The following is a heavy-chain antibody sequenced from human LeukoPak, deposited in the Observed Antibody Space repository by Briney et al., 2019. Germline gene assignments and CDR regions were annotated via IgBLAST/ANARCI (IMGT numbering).Heavy chain of an antibody. D-gene: IGHD2-15*01. Sequence: SGTLSLTCAVSGGSISSSNWWSWVRQPPGKGLEWIGEIYHSGSTNYNPSLKSRVTISVDKSKNQFSLKLSSVTAADTAVYYCARDGPGCSGGSCLYYYCYYGMDVWGKGTTVTVPS. CDR2: IYHSGST. J-gene: IGHJ6*04. V-gene: IGHV4-4*02. CDR3: ARDGPGCSGGSCLYYYCYYGMDV. CDR1: GGSISSSNW.